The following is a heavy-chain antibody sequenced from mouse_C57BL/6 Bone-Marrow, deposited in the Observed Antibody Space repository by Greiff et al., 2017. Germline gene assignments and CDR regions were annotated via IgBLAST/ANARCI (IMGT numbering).Heavy chain of an antibody. J-gene: IGHJ2*01. D-gene: IGHD1-1*02. CDR2: IYPRSGNT. Sequence: QVTLKESGAELARPGASVKLSCKASGYTFTSYGISWVKQRTGQGLEWIGEIYPRSGNTYYNEKFKGKATLTADKSSSTAYMELRSLTSEDSAVYFCARCGGPFDYWGQGTTLTVSS. V-gene: IGHV1-81*01. CDR3: ARCGGPFDY. CDR1: GYTFTSYG.